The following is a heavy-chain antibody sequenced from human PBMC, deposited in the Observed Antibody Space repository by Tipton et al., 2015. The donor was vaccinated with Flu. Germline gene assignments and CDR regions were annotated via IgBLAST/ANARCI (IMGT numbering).Heavy chain of an antibody. J-gene: IGHJ1*01. CDR2: LIPIFGTP. D-gene: IGHD6-6*01. Sequence: QVQLVQSGAEVKKPGSSVKVSCKASGYSFSNYAIDWVRQAPGQGLEWMGRLIPIFGTPNYAQRFQGRVTISADESRTTVYMELSSLKSEDTAVYFCARGVAFSRSSGPSPGYFQHWGQGTLVTVSS. CDR3: ARGVAFSRSSGPSPGYFQH. CDR1: GYSFSNYA. V-gene: IGHV1-69*18.